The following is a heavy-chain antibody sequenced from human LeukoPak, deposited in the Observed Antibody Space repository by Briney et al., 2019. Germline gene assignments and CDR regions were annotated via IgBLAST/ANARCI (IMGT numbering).Heavy chain of an antibody. CDR2: MDPNSGNT. D-gene: IGHD3-10*01. J-gene: IGHJ6*03. Sequence: ASVKVSCKASGYTFTSYDINWVRQATGQGLEWMGWMDPNSGNTGYAPNFQGRVTMTRDTSISTAYMELSSLRSEDAAVYYCAREYYYGSFGYYYYMDVWGKGTTVTVSS. CDR3: AREYYYGSFGYYYYMDV. V-gene: IGHV1-8*02. CDR1: GYTFTSYD.